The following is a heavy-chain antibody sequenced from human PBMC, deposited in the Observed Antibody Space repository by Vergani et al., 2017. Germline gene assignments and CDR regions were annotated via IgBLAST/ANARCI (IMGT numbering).Heavy chain of an antibody. CDR3: AKAGSVTSGSLQYNFYMDV. CDR1: GFSFSSHA. J-gene: IGHJ6*03. CDR2: ISNDGSKK. D-gene: IGHD3-10*01. V-gene: IGHV3-30*18. Sequence: QVQLAESVGGRVQPGRSLRLSCAASGFSFSSHAIHWVRQAPGKELEWVAVISNDGSKKYYADSVKGRFTISRDNSKNTLDLQMNSLRTQDTAVYYCAKAGSVTSGSLQYNFYMDVWGKGTTVTVS.